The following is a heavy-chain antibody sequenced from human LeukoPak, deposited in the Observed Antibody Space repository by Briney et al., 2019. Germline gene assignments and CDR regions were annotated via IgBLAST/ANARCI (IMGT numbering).Heavy chain of an antibody. V-gene: IGHV1-2*02. D-gene: IGHD2-2*01. J-gene: IGHJ6*03. Sequence: ASVKVSCKASGFTLTDYIHWVRQDPRQGLQWMGWIKPNSGDTDYAQKFQGRVTMTRDTSISTVYMELSRLRSDDTAVYYCARADSVPAGDYHYWYMDVWGKGTTVTVSS. CDR2: IKPNSGDT. CDR1: GFTLTDY. CDR3: ARADSVPAGDYHYWYMDV.